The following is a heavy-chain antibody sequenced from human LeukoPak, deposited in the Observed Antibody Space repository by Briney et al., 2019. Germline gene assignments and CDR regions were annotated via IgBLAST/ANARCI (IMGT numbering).Heavy chain of an antibody. CDR2: INPKNGGS. CDR1: GYTFTGYY. Sequence: VASVKVSCKASGYTFTGYYMHWVRQAPGQGLEWVGWINPKNGGSNYAQKLQGRVTMTRDRSISTAYMELSRLRSDDTAVYYCARPYSPPPYYYDSSGYRFDYWGQGTLVTVSS. J-gene: IGHJ4*02. CDR3: ARPYSPPPYYYDSSGYRFDY. V-gene: IGHV1-2*02. D-gene: IGHD3-22*01.